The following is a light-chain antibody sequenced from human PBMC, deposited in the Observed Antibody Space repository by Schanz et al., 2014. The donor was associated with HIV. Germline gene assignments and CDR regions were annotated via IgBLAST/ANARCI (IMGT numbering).Light chain of an antibody. CDR2: GAS. CDR3: QQYGSSPLT. CDR1: QTVSNGY. V-gene: IGKV3-20*01. Sequence: EIVLTQSPDTLSLSLGERATLSCRASQTVSNGYLAWFQQKPGQAPRLLIYGASFRAAGIPDRFSGSGAGTYFTLTISRLEPEDFGVYYCQQYGSSPLTFGPGSKLDVK. J-gene: IGKJ3*01.